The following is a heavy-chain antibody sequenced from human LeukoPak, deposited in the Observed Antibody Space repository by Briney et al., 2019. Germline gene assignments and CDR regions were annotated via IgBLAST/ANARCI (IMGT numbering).Heavy chain of an antibody. V-gene: IGHV3-48*04. CDR3: ARDGRRIAVAGSPEYAFDI. Sequence: GGSLRLSCAASGFTFSIHNMDWVRQAPGKGLEWISYINSGGDATHYADSVKGRFTISRDDAKNSLYMQMNSLTAEDTAVYYCARDGRRIAVAGSPEYAFDIWGQGTMVTVSS. CDR1: GFTFSIHN. J-gene: IGHJ3*02. CDR2: INSGGDAT. D-gene: IGHD6-19*01.